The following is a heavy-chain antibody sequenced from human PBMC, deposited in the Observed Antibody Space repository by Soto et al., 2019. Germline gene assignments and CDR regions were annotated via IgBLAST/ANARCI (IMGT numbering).Heavy chain of an antibody. J-gene: IGHJ4*02. Sequence: EVQLVESGGGLVQPGGSLRLSCAASGFTFSAYSMNWVRQAPGKGLEWVSYISSRTNTIYYADSVQGRFTISRDDDKNSLYLQMDSLRAEDTAVYYCARDRRIAAAADFYFDSWGQGTLVTVSS. CDR3: ARDRRIAAAADFYFDS. D-gene: IGHD6-13*01. CDR2: ISSRTNTI. CDR1: GFTFSAYS. V-gene: IGHV3-48*01.